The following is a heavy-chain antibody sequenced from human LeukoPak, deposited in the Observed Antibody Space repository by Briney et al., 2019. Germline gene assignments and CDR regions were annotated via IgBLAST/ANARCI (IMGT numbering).Heavy chain of an antibody. CDR2: IYHSGST. CDR3: ARVVTAANYYYYYGMDV. D-gene: IGHD3-10*01. J-gene: IGHJ6*02. V-gene: IGHV4-30-2*01. CDR1: GGSISSGGYS. Sequence: SETLSLTCAVSGGSISSGGYSWSWIRQPPGKGLEWIGYIYHSGSTYYNPSLKSRVTMSVDRSKNQFSLKLSSVTAADTAVYYCARVVTAANYYYYYGMDVWGQGTTVTVSS.